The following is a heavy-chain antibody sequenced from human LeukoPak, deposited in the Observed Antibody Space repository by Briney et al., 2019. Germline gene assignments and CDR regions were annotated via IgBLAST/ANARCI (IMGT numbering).Heavy chain of an antibody. CDR3: AQVDGSSWPPTSNYFDY. CDR2: MSGSGGNT. J-gene: IGHJ4*02. CDR1: GFTFSTYA. D-gene: IGHD6-13*01. V-gene: IGHV3-23*01. Sequence: GGALRLSCASSGFTFSTYAMSWVRLAPGKGLEWVSTMSGSGGNTYYADSVNGRFTISRDNSKNTLYLQMNRLRDEDTAVYYCAQVDGSSWPPTSNYFDYWGQGTLVTVSS.